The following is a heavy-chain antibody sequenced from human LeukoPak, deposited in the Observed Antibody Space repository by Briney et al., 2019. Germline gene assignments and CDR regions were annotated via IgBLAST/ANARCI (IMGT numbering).Heavy chain of an antibody. J-gene: IGHJ4*02. CDR2: IYTSGST. V-gene: IGHV4-4*07. Sequence: PSETLSLTRTVSGGSISSYYWSWIRQPAGKGLEWIGRIYTSGSTNYNPSLKSRLTMSVDTSNNQFSLKLTSMTAADTAVYYCAREVNSSTWRPLDFWGQGTLVTVSS. CDR3: AREVNSSTWRPLDF. D-gene: IGHD6-13*01. CDR1: GGSISSYY.